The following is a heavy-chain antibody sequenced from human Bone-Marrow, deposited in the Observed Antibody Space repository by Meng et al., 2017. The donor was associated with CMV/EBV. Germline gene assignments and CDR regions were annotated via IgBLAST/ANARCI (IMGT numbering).Heavy chain of an antibody. Sequence: GESLKISCAACGFTFSSYDMHWVRQATGKGLEWVSAIGTAGDTYYPGSVKGQFTISRENAKNSLYLQMNSLRAEDTAVYYCARGKDPTYYDFWSGYYGFDYWGQGTLVTVSS. V-gene: IGHV3-13*03. CDR1: GFTFSSYD. D-gene: IGHD3-3*01. CDR3: ARGKDPTYYDFWSGYYGFDY. CDR2: IGTAGDT. J-gene: IGHJ4*02.